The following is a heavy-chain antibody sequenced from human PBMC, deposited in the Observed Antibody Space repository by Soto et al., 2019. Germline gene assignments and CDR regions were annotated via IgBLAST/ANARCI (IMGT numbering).Heavy chain of an antibody. V-gene: IGHV1-2*04. CDR3: ARVPGIKNCSGGSCYTDYYYGMDD. D-gene: IGHD2-15*01. Sequence: ASVKVSCKASGYTFTGYYMHWVRQAPGQGLEWMGWINPNSGGTNYAQKFQGWVTMTRDTSISTAYMELSRLRSDDTAVYYCARVPGIKNCSGGSCYTDYYYGMDDWGQGTTVTVSS. J-gene: IGHJ6*02. CDR2: INPNSGGT. CDR1: GYTFTGYY.